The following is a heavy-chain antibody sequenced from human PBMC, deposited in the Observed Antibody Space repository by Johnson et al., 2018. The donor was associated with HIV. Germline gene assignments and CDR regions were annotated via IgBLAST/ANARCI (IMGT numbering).Heavy chain of an antibody. D-gene: IGHD1-26*01. J-gene: IGHJ3*02. CDR3: AKYGGGGTYFSAFDI. Sequence: VQLVESGGGVVRPGGSLRLSCAASGFTFSSYVMHWVRQAPGKGLAWVSTIRGSGGTTYYADSATGRFTISRASSKNTVYLHMDSLRVGDTAMYYCAKYGGGGTYFSAFDIWGQGTKVIVSS. CDR2: IRGSGGTT. CDR1: GFTFSSYV. V-gene: IGHV3-23*04.